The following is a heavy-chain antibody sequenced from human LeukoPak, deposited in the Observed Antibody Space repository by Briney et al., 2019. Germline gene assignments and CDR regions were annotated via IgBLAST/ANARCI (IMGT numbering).Heavy chain of an antibody. CDR3: ARDGFYGETGWFDP. V-gene: IGHV3-11*01. D-gene: IGHD4-17*01. J-gene: IGHJ5*02. CDR2: ISNSGSTI. CDR1: VFTVSNYY. Sequence: PGASLIISCAAAVFTVSNYYMSLFRLAPGQGLRWVTYISNSGSTIYYADSVKGRFTISRDNAKNSLYLQMNSLRAEDTAVYYCARDGFYGETGWFDPWSQGTLVTVSS.